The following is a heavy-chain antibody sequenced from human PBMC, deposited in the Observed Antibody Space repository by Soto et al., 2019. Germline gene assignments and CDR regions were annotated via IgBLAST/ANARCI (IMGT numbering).Heavy chain of an antibody. V-gene: IGHV4-39*01. CDR1: GGSISSSSYY. D-gene: IGHD3-10*01. CDR3: ARISWFGEPTLPYYYYYMDV. J-gene: IGHJ6*03. CDR2: IYYSGST. Sequence: SETLSLTCTVSGGSISSSSYYWGWIRQPPGKALEWIGSIYYSGSTYYNPSLKSRVTISVDTSKNQFSLKLSSVTAADTAVYYCARISWFGEPTLPYYYYYMDVWGKGTTVTVSS.